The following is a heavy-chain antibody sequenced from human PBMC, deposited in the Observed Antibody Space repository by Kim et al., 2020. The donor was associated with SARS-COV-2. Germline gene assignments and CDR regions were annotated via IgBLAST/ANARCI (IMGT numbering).Heavy chain of an antibody. D-gene: IGHD6-19*01. V-gene: IGHV1-8*01. CDR3: ARWVAVAGTPFYYYYGMDV. CDR2: MNPNSGNT. J-gene: IGHJ6*02. Sequence: ASVKVSCKASGYTFTSYDINWVRQATGQGLEWMGWMNPNSGNTGYAQKFQGRVTMTRNTSISTAYMELSSLRSEDTAVYYCARWVAVAGTPFYYYYGMDVWGQGTTVTVS. CDR1: GYTFTSYD.